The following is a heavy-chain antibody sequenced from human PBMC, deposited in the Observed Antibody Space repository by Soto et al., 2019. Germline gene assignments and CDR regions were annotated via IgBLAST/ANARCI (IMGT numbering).Heavy chain of an antibody. V-gene: IGHV1-18*01. CDR3: ARISDYSNYEGFDY. CDR2: ISAYNGNT. D-gene: IGHD4-4*01. Sequence: ASVKVSCKASGYTFTSYGISWVRQAPGQGLEWMGWISAYNGNTNYAQKLQGRVTMTTDTSTSTAYMELRSLRSDDTAVYYCARISDYSNYEGFDYWGQGTLVTVSS. CDR1: GYTFTSYG. J-gene: IGHJ4*02.